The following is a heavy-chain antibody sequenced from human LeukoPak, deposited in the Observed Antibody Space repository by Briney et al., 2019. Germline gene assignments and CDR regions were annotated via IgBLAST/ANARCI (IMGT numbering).Heavy chain of an antibody. Sequence: SETLSLTCTVSGGSISSSSYYWGWIRQPPGKGLEWTGSINYSGSTYYNPSLKSRVTISVDTSKNQFSLKLSSVTAADTAVYYCARHRRVTMVRGVYYYYYMDVWGKGTTVTISS. CDR1: GGSISSSSYY. V-gene: IGHV4-39*01. CDR3: ARHRRVTMVRGVYYYYYMDV. J-gene: IGHJ6*03. CDR2: INYSGST. D-gene: IGHD3-10*01.